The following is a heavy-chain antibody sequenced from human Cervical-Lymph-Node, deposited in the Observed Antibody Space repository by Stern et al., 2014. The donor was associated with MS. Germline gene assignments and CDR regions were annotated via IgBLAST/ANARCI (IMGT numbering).Heavy chain of an antibody. CDR1: GYSFATYW. D-gene: IGHD5-18*01. J-gene: IGHJ6*02. CDR2: SYPGDSDP. Sequence: EVQLLESGAEVKKPGESLKISCKGSGYSFATYWIGRGRQMPGKGLGWMGVSYPGDSDPRYSPAFQAQVTISADKSISTAYLHWSSLKASDTAMYYCARPGDDTAKYGLDVWGQGTTVTVSS. V-gene: IGHV5-51*03. CDR3: ARPGDDTAKYGLDV.